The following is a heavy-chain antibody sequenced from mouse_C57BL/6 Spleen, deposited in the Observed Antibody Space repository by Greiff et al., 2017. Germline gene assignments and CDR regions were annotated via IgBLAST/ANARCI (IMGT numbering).Heavy chain of an antibody. J-gene: IGHJ2*01. CDR1: GYAFSSSW. CDR2: IYPGDGDT. Sequence: QVQLQQSGPELVKPGASVKISCKASGYAFSSSWMNWVKQRPGKGLEWIGRIYPGDGDTNYNGKFKGKATLTADKSSSTAYMQLSSLTSEDSAVYFCARRNWDVDFEGWGTGTTLTVSS. CDR3: ARRNWDVDFEG. D-gene: IGHD4-1*01. V-gene: IGHV1-82*01.